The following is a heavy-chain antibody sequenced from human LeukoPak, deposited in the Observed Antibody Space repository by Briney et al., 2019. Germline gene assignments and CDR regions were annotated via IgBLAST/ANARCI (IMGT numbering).Heavy chain of an antibody. CDR2: IYYTGST. Sequence: SETLSLTCIVSGGSTSSYFWSWIRQPPGKGLEWLGYIYYTGSTKYNPSLKSRVTVSVDTSKNQFSLRLNSVTTADTAVYYCARAPYYDIWSGYSDNYFDPWGQGTLVTVSS. CDR3: ARAPYYDIWSGYSDNYFDP. D-gene: IGHD3-3*01. V-gene: IGHV4-59*01. CDR1: GGSTSSYF. J-gene: IGHJ5*02.